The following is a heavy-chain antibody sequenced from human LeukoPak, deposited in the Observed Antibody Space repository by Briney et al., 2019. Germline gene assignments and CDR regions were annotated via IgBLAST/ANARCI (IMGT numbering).Heavy chain of an antibody. CDR3: AKDYGSGSYYSCYYYYVMDG. CDR1: GFTFDDYA. V-gene: IGHV3-9*01. D-gene: IGHD3-10*01. CDR2: IRWNSGSI. J-gene: IGHJ6*02. Sequence: PGGALRLSWAASGFTFDDYAMRWVRQAPGKGLEWVGGIRWNSGSIVYADSVKGRFTISRDNAKNSLYLQMNSLRAEDTPLYYCAKDYGSGSYYSCYYYYVMDGWGQGTTVTVSS.